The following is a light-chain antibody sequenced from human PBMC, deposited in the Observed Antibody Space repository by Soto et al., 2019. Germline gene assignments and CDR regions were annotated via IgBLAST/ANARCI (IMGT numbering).Light chain of an antibody. CDR2: QDS. Sequence: SYELTQPPSVSVSPGQTASITCSGDNVGDKYSCWYQQKPGQSPVLVIYQDSKRPSGIPERFSGSNSGNTATLNINGTQAIDEADYYCQAWDSSPDVFGTGTKLTVL. CDR1: NVGDKY. J-gene: IGLJ1*01. CDR3: QAWDSSPDV. V-gene: IGLV3-1*01.